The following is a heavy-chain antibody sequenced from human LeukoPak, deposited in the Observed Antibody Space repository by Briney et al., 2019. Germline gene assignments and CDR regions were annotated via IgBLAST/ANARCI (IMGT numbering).Heavy chain of an antibody. V-gene: IGHV3-23*01. CDR2: ISGSGGTA. CDR1: GFTFSIYA. D-gene: IGHD6-13*01. CDR3: AREGQVAAGDY. J-gene: IGHJ4*02. Sequence: GGSLRLSCAASGFTFSIYAMSWVRQAPGKGLEWVSAISGSGGTAYYADSVKGRFTISRDNSKNTLYLQMNSLRAEDTAVYYCAREGQVAAGDYWGQGTLVTVSS.